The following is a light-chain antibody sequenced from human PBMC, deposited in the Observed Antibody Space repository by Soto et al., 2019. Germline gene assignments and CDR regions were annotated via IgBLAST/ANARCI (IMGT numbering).Light chain of an antibody. CDR3: LQHSTYPWT. CDR2: AAS. CDR1: QGIRND. J-gene: IGKJ1*01. Sequence: DIPMTQFPSSLSASVGDRVTITCRSSQGIRNDVGWYQQKPGKTPKRLIYAASSLQSGVPSRFNGSGSGTEFTLAISSLQAEDSATFYCLQHSTYPWTFGQGTTVAIK. V-gene: IGKV1-17*01.